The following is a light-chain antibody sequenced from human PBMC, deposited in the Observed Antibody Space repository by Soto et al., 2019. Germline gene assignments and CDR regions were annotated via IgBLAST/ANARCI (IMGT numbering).Light chain of an antibody. J-gene: IGKJ3*01. CDR3: QKYNSAAYT. V-gene: IGKV1-27*01. Sequence: DIQMTQSPSSLSASVGDRVAITCRASQGISNYLAWYQQKPGKVPKLLIYTASTLQSGVPSRFRGSGSGTDFTLTINSLQPEDVATYYCQKYNSAAYTFGPGTKVDIK. CDR1: QGISNY. CDR2: TAS.